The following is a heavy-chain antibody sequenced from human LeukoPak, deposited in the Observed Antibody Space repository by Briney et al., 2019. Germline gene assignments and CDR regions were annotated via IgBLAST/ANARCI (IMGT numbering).Heavy chain of an antibody. V-gene: IGHV4-39*07. J-gene: IGHJ5*02. D-gene: IGHD3-22*01. CDR3: ARAEYYYDSYPNWFDP. Sequence: SETLSLTCTVSGGSISSSSYYWGWIRQPPGKGLEWIGSIYYSGSTYYNPSLKSRVTIPVDTSKNQFSLKLSSVTAADTAVYYCARAEYYYDSYPNWFDPWGQGTLVTVSS. CDR2: IYYSGST. CDR1: GGSISSSSYY.